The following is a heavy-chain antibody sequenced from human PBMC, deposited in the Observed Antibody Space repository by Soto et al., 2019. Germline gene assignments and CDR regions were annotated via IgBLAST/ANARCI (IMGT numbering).Heavy chain of an antibody. D-gene: IGHD3-3*01. J-gene: IGHJ4*02. CDR3: ATGVIWIGYFTVDS. CDR2: FIPVYRTL. Sequence: QVQLVQSGAEVKKPGSSVKVSCKASGGSFGNSAINWVRQTPGHGLEWLGGFIPVYRTLNYAQKFQGRVTITADESTGTAYMTLSSLESDDTAVYYCATGVIWIGYFTVDSWGQGTRVTVSS. V-gene: IGHV1-69*01. CDR1: GGSFGNSA.